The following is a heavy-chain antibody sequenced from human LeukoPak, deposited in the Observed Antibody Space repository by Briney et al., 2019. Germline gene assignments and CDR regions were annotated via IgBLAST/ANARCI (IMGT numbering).Heavy chain of an antibody. D-gene: IGHD3-10*01. CDR1: GYTFTSYG. CDR3: ARVPDYYGSGQYYFDY. CDR2: ISAYNGNT. V-gene: IGHV1-18*01. J-gene: IGHJ4*02. Sequence: ASVKVSCKASGYTFTSYGISGVRQAPGQGLEWMGWISAYNGNTNYAQKLQGRVTMTTDTSTSTAYMELRSLRSDDTAVYYCARVPDYYGSGQYYFDYWGQGTLVTVSS.